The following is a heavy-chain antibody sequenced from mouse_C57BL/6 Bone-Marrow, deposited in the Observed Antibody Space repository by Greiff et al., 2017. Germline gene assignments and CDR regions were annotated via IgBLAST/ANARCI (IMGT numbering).Heavy chain of an antibody. J-gene: IGHJ3*01. CDR2: IDPSDSYT. CDR1: GYTFTSYW. Sequence: QVQLQQPGAELVRPGTSVKLSCKASGYTFTSYWMHWVKQRPGQGLEWIGVIDPSDSYTNYNQKFKGKATLTVDTSSSTAYMQLSSLTSEDSAVYYCGTGTFAYWGQGTLVTVSA. D-gene: IGHD4-1*01. V-gene: IGHV1-59*01. CDR3: GTGTFAY.